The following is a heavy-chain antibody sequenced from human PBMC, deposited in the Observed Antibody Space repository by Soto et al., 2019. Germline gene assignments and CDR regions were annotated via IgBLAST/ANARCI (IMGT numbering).Heavy chain of an antibody. D-gene: IGHD3-10*01. V-gene: IGHV3-33*01. CDR3: ARDLRGGASAYFQH. CDR2: IWYDGSNQ. CDR1: GFTFSSYG. J-gene: IGHJ1*01. Sequence: QVQLVESGGGVVQPGRSLRLSCAVSGFTFSSYGMHWVRQAPGKGLEWVAVIWYDGSNQFYADSVKGRFTISRDNSKKTLDLQMTSLRADDTAVYYCARDLRGGASAYFQHWGQGTLVTVSS.